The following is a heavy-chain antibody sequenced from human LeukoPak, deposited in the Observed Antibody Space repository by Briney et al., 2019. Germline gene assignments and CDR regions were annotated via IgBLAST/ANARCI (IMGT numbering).Heavy chain of an antibody. CDR2: IYTSGST. CDR1: GGSISNYY. J-gene: IGHJ4*02. CDR3: ATYTTTTGGLDY. Sequence: SETLSLTCTVSGGSISNYYWTWIRQPAGRGLEWIGHIYTSGSTNYNPSLKSRVTMSVDTSKNQFSLNLTSATAADAAVYYCATYTTTTGGLDYWVQGTLVTVSS. V-gene: IGHV4-4*07. D-gene: IGHD2-8*02.